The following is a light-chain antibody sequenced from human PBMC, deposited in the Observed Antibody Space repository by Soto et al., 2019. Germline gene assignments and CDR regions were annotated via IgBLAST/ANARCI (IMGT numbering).Light chain of an antibody. Sequence: QSALTQPASVSGSPGQSITISCTGTSSDVGGYNYVSWYQQHPGKAPKLMIYEVSNRPSGVSNRFSGSKSGNTASLTISGLQAEEEAYYCCSSYTRSSTRVFGGGTKLTVL. CDR3: SSYTRSSTRV. J-gene: IGLJ3*02. CDR2: EVS. CDR1: SSDVGGYNY. V-gene: IGLV2-14*01.